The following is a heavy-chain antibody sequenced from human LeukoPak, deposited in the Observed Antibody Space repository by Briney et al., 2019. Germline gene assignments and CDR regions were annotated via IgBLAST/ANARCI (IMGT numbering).Heavy chain of an antibody. D-gene: IGHD2-15*01. CDR3: ARHSIIGGTEYAFDI. V-gene: IGHV4-59*08. Sequence: SETLSLTCSVSGDSISSHYRSWIRQPPGKGLEWIGYIYYSGSTNYSPSLKSRVTISVDTSKNQFSLKLSSVTAADTAVYYCARHSIIGGTEYAFDIWGQGTMVTVSS. CDR2: IYYSGST. CDR1: GDSISSHY. J-gene: IGHJ3*02.